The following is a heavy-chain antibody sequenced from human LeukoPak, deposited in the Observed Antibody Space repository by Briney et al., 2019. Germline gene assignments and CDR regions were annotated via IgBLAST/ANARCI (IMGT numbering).Heavy chain of an antibody. Sequence: ASVKVSCKASGYTFTGYYMHWVRQAPGQGLEWMGWINPNSGGTNYAQKFQGRVTMTRDTSISTAYMELSRLRLDDTAVYYCARKQYNVYDSYPLVFGEHGKRVPFRSAPTRG. CDR2: INPNSGGT. CDR3: ARKQYNVYDSYPLVFGEHGKRVPFRSAPT. J-gene: IGHJ1*01. V-gene: IGHV1-2*02. CDR1: GYTFTGYY. D-gene: IGHD5/OR15-5a*01.